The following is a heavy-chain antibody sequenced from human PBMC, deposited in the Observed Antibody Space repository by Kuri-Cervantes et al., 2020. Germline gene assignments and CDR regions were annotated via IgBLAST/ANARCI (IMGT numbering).Heavy chain of an antibody. J-gene: IGHJ5*02. D-gene: IGHD3-22*01. CDR2: INPNSGGT. CDR3: ATSSMIGENWFDP. CDR1: GYTFTSYY. Sequence: ASVKVSCKASGYTFTSYYMHWVRQAPGQGLEWMGWINPNSGGTNYAQKFQGWVTMTRDTSISTAYMELSSLRSEDTAVYYCATSSMIGENWFDPWGQGTLVTVSS. V-gene: IGHV1-2*04.